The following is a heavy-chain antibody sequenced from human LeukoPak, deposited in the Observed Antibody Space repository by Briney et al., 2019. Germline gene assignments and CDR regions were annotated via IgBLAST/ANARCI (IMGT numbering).Heavy chain of an antibody. CDR1: GFTFSRYW. V-gene: IGHV3-74*01. Sequence: GGSLRLSCSASGFTFSRYWMHSVRQAPGKGLVWVSRINGDGSSTSYADSVKGRFTISRDNAKNTLYLQMSSLSAEDTAVYYCASDGYNLDAFDIWGQGTMVTVSS. CDR2: INGDGSST. D-gene: IGHD5-24*01. J-gene: IGHJ3*02. CDR3: ASDGYNLDAFDI.